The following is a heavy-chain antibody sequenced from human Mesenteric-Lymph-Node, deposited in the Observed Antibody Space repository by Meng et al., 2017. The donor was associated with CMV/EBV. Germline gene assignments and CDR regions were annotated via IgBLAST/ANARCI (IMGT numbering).Heavy chain of an antibody. CDR2: ITSGSTYI. CDR3: ARGNSHSFDY. V-gene: IGHV3-21*01. CDR1: GFNFSDFT. Sequence: GGSLRLSCAASGFNFSDFTMTWVRQAPGKGLEWVSSITSGSTYIFYAASLKGRFTISRDNAKNTLYLQMNSLRPDDTAVYTCARGNSHSFDYWGQGSLVTVSS. D-gene: IGHD6-13*01. J-gene: IGHJ4*02.